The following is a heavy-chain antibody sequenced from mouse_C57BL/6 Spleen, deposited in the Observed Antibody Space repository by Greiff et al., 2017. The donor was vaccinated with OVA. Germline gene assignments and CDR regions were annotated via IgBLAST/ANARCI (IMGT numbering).Heavy chain of an antibody. CDR3: ACYDGYYVGAMDY. CDR1: GYSFTGYY. CDR2: INPSTGGT. Sequence: EVQLQQSGPELVKPGASVKISCKASGYSFTGYYMNWVKQSPEKSLEWIGEINPSTGGTTYNQKFKAKATLTVDKSSSTAYMQLKSLTSEDSAVYYCACYDGYYVGAMDYWGQGTSVTVSS. V-gene: IGHV1-42*01. D-gene: IGHD2-3*01. J-gene: IGHJ4*01.